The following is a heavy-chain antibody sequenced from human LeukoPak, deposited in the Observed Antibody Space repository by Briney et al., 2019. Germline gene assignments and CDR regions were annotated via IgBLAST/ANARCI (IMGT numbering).Heavy chain of an antibody. V-gene: IGHV3-30*03. J-gene: IGHJ4*02. CDR3: ARDLYGDYSFDY. CDR1: GFTFSSYG. D-gene: IGHD4-17*01. CDR2: ISYDGSNK. Sequence: GGSLRLSCAASGFTFSSYGMHWVRQAPGKGLEWVAVISYDGSNKYYADSVKGRFTISRDNSKNTLYLQMNSLRDEDTAVYYCARDLYGDYSFDYWGQGTLVTVSS.